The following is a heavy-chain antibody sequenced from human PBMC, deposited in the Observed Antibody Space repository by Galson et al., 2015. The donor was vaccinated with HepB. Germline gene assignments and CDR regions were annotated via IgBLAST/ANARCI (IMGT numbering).Heavy chain of an antibody. J-gene: IGHJ3*02. CDR3: ARDPSYYDSSGYNDAFDI. CDR2: ISVYNGNT. V-gene: IGHV1-18*04. Sequence: SVKVSCKASGYTFTSYGISWVRQAPGQGLEWMGWISVYNGNTNYAQKLQGRVTMTTDTSTSTVYMELRSLRSDDTAVYYCARDPSYYDSSGYNDAFDIWGQGTMVTVSS. CDR1: GYTFTSYG. D-gene: IGHD3-22*01.